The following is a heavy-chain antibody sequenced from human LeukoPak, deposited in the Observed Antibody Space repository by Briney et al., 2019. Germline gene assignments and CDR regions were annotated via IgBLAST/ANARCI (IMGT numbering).Heavy chain of an antibody. J-gene: IGHJ3*02. V-gene: IGHV5-51*01. CDR1: GYXFTSYW. Sequence: GKSLKISCNGSGYXFTSYWICWVRQMPGKGLEWMGIIYPGDSDTRYSPSFQGQVTISADKSISTAYLQWSSLKASDTAMYYCAKGSRVLEWLSQLTPGDNAFDIWGQGTMVTVSS. D-gene: IGHD3-3*01. CDR2: IYPGDSDT. CDR3: AKGSRVLEWLSQLTPGDNAFDI.